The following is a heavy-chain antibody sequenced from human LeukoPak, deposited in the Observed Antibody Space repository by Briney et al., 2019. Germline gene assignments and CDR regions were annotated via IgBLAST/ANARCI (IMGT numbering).Heavy chain of an antibody. J-gene: IGHJ3*02. CDR1: GGSISSGSYY. CDR3: AREGDVLRYFDWLLYGAFDI. D-gene: IGHD3-9*01. CDR2: IYTSGST. Sequence: SETLSLTCTVSGGSISSGSYYWSWIRQPAGKGLEWIGRIYTSGSTNYNPSLKSRVTISVDTSKNQFSLKLSSVTVADTAVYYCAREGDVLRYFDWLLYGAFDIWGQGTMVTVSS. V-gene: IGHV4-61*02.